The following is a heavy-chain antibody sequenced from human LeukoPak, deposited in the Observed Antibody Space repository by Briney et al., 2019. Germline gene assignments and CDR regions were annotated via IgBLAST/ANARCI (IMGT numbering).Heavy chain of an antibody. CDR3: ARTLGYCSRTSCYRHWFDP. D-gene: IGHD2-2*02. V-gene: IGHV3-7*01. Sequence: GGSLRLSCAASGFTFSSYWMSWVRQAPGKGLEWVANIKQDGSEKYYVDSVKGRFTISRDNAKNSLYLQMNSLRAEDTAVYYCARTLGYCSRTSCYRHWFDPWGQGTLVTVSS. CDR1: GFTFSSYW. CDR2: IKQDGSEK. J-gene: IGHJ5*02.